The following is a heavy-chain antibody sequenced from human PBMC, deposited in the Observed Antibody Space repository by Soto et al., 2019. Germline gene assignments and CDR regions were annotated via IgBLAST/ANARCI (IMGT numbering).Heavy chain of an antibody. D-gene: IGHD3-22*01. CDR3: AKYLYYYDSSGYDVSGFDY. CDR2: ISYDGSNK. J-gene: IGHJ4*02. CDR1: GCTFSSYG. Sequence: EGSLRLSCAASGCTFSSYGMHWVRQAPGKGLEWVAVISYDGSNKYYAESGKGRFTISRDNSKNTLCLPRNSLRAEDTAVYYCAKYLYYYDSSGYDVSGFDYRGQGTLVTACS. V-gene: IGHV3-30*18.